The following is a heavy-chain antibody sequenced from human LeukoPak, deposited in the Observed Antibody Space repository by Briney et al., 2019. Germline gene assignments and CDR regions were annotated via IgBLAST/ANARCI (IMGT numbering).Heavy chain of an antibody. CDR3: ARLMGTVTTYDY. D-gene: IGHD1-7*01. CDR2: ITPDGSGD. CDR1: GFTFSDYA. Sequence: PGGSLRLSCAASGFTFSDYAMTWVRQAPGKGLEWVASITPDGSGDYYMDSVRGRFTISRDNAENSLYLQMNSLGAEDTAVYYCARLMGTVTTYDYWGQGTLVTVSS. V-gene: IGHV3-7*01. J-gene: IGHJ4*02.